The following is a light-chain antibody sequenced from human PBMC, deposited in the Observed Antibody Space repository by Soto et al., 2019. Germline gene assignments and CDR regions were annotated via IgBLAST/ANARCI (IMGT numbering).Light chain of an antibody. CDR2: TNN. CDR1: SSNIGSNT. V-gene: IGLV1-44*01. Sequence: QSVLNQPPSASGTPGQRVTISCSGSSSNIGSNTVNWYQQLPGTAPKLLIYTNNQRPSGVPDRFSGSKSGTSASLVISGLQSEDEADYYCAAWDDSLNGAVFGGGTQLTVL. CDR3: AAWDDSLNGAV. J-gene: IGLJ7*01.